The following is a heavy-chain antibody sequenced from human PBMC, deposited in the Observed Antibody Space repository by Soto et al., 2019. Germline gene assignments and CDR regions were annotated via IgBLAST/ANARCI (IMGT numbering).Heavy chain of an antibody. CDR1: GNSVNSYY. Sequence: SDTLSLTCTVTGNSVNSYYWSWMRHPPGKGLVCMGYVYYSGSTNYNPSLKSRVTISVDLSKNQFSLRLSSVTTADTALYYCARTTAVPNTLRSRYFFDYWGQGTLVTVSS. D-gene: IGHD4-17*01. J-gene: IGHJ4*02. V-gene: IGHV4-59*02. CDR3: ARTTAVPNTLRSRYFFDY. CDR2: VYYSGST.